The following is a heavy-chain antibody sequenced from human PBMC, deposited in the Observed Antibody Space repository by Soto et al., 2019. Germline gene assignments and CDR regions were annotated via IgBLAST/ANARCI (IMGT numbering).Heavy chain of an antibody. CDR2: NRNKANSYAT. V-gene: IGHV3-72*01. J-gene: IGHJ4*02. CDR1: GFTFSDHY. Sequence: GGSLRLSCAASGFTFSDHYMDWVRQAPGKGLEWVGRNRNKANSYATEYAASVQGRFTISRDDSKNSVYLQMNSLNTEDTAMYFCTRGRTTPSGSDFESWGQGTLVTVSS. CDR3: TRGRTTPSGSDFES. D-gene: IGHD6-19*01.